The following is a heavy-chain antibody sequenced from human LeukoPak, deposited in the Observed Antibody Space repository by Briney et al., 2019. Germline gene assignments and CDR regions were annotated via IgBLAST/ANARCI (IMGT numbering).Heavy chain of an antibody. Sequence: GGSLRLSCAASGFTFSSYSMNWVRQAPGKGLEWVSSISSSSSYIYYADSVKGRFTISRDNAKNSLYLQMNSLRAEDTAVYYCARDQMAKRITIIVVAKIFDYWGQGTLVTVSS. CDR2: ISSSSSYI. J-gene: IGHJ4*02. V-gene: IGHV3-21*01. D-gene: IGHD3-22*01. CDR3: ARDQMAKRITIIVVAKIFDY. CDR1: GFTFSSYS.